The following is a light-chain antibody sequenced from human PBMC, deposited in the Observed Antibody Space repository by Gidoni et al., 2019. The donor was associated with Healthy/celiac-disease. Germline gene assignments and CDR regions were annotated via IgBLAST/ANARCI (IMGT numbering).Light chain of an antibody. Sequence: SPATLSLSPGDRATLSCRASQSVSSYLARCQQKPGQTPRLLSYAASYRPTGIPARFSGSGSGTDFTLTISSLGPEDFAVYYCQQRSNRPLTFGGGTRVEIK. CDR2: AAS. J-gene: IGKJ4*01. CDR3: QQRSNRPLT. V-gene: IGKV3-11*01. CDR1: QSVSSY.